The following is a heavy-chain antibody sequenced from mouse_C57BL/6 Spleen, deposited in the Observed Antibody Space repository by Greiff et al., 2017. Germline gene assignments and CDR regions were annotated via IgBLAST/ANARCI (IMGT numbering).Heavy chain of an antibody. CDR2: SRNKANDYTT. Sequence: EVKLMESGGGLVQSGRSLRLSCATSGFTFSDFYMEWVRQAPGKGLEWIAASRNKANDYTTEYSASVKGRFIVSRDTSQSILYLQMNALRAEDTAIYYCARDAHGNPGYFDVWGTGTTVTVSS. CDR1: GFTFSDFY. CDR3: ARDAHGNPGYFDV. V-gene: IGHV7-1*01. J-gene: IGHJ1*03. D-gene: IGHD2-1*01.